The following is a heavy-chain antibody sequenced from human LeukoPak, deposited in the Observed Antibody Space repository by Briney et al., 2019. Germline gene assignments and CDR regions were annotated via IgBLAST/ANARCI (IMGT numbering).Heavy chain of an antibody. Sequence: SETLSLTCTVSGGSISYFYWSWIRQPAGKGLEWIGRIYTSGSTNYNPSLKSRVTISVDTSKNQFSLKLSSVTAADTAVYYCARAFYPGYYSYMAVWGKGTTVTVSS. CDR2: IYTSGST. CDR3: ARAFYPGYYSYMAV. CDR1: GGSISYFY. V-gene: IGHV4-4*07. D-gene: IGHD3-3*02. J-gene: IGHJ6*03.